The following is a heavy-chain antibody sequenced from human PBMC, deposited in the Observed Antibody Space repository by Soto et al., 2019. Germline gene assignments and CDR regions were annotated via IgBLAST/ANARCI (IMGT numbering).Heavy chain of an antibody. CDR2: ISGSGGST. D-gene: IGHD6-6*01. J-gene: IGHJ4*02. CDR1: GFTFSSYA. V-gene: IGHV3-23*01. Sequence: EVQLLESGGGLVQPGGSLRLSCAASGFTFSSYAMSWVRQAPGKGLEWVSAISGSGGSTYYADSVKGRFTISRDNAGNSLYLQMNSLRGEDTALYYCARATYSSSYYFDSWGQGTLVTVSS. CDR3: ARATYSSSYYFDS.